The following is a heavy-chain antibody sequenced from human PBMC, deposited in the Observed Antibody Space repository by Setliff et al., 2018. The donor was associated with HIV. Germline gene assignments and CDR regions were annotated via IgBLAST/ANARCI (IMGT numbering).Heavy chain of an antibody. Sequence: PSETLSLTCSVSGASLQSYYWSWIRQPAGKGLQWIGRIYYVGWSKYNPSLEDRVTMSVDTSNNQFSLSLRSVTAADTAVYYCVRPFFGPGGHYHDVDVWGPGTTVTVSS. CDR2: IYYVGWS. J-gene: IGHJ6*02. D-gene: IGHD3-3*01. CDR1: GASLQSYY. CDR3: VRPFFGPGGHYHDVDV. V-gene: IGHV4-4*07.